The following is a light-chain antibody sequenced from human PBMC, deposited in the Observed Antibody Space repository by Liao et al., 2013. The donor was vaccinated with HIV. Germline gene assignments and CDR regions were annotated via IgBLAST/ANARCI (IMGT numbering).Light chain of an antibody. CDR2: YHS. V-gene: IGLV3-21*04. Sequence: SYVLTQPPSVSVAPGKTAKITCGGNNIGSKGVHWYQQKPGQAPVLVIYYHSDRPSGIPERFSGSNSGNTATLTISRVEAGDEADYYCQVWDSSSDHPGYVFGTGTKVTVL. J-gene: IGLJ1*01. CDR1: NIGSKG. CDR3: QVWDSSSDHPGYV.